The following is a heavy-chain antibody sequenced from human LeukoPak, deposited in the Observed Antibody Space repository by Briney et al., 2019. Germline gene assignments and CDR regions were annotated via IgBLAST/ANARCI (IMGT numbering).Heavy chain of an antibody. D-gene: IGHD3-10*01. CDR1: GFTFSSYA. Sequence: GGSLRLSCAASGFTFSSYAMSWVRQAPGKGLEWISYISSSSSSAMYYADSVKGRFTISRDNAKNSLYLQMNSLRDEDTAVYYCARGWNRGDYWGQGTLVTVSS. J-gene: IGHJ4*02. CDR2: ISSSSSSAM. CDR3: ARGWNRGDY. V-gene: IGHV3-48*02.